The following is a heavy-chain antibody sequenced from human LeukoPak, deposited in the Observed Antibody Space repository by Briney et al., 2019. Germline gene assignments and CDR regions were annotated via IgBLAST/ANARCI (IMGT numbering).Heavy chain of an antibody. Sequence: PGGSLRLSCAASGFIFSHYGMHWVRQAPGKGLEWVAVIWSDGSNRFYAGSVKGRFTISRDNSQNTLFLQMNSLRAEDTAMYYRARDAQRGFDYSNSLEYWGHGTLVTVSS. D-gene: IGHD4-11*01. V-gene: IGHV3-33*01. CDR3: ARDAQRGFDYSNSLEY. CDR1: GFIFSHYG. CDR2: IWSDGSNR. J-gene: IGHJ4*01.